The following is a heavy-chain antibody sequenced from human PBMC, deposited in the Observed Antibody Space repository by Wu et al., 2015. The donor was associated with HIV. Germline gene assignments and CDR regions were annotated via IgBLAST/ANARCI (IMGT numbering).Heavy chain of an antibody. V-gene: IGHV1-69*05. CDR3: ARGFSSTWYDRFDL. J-gene: IGHJ4*02. CDR1: GGTLRDYA. D-gene: IGHD6-13*01. CDR2: IIPLFESA. Sequence: QVQLVQSGAEVKKPGSSVKVSCKASGGTLRDYAISWVRQAPGQGLEWMGGIIPLFESATYAPRFHGRAKITSDASTSTAYMEVTGLTYEDTAMYYCARGFSSTWYDRFDLWGQGTLVTVSS.